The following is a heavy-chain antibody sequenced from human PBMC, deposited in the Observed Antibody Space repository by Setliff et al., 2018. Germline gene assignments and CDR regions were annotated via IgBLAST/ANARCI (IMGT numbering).Heavy chain of an antibody. CDR1: GFTFKTYS. CDR2: TIPVFGTT. CDR3: AREGVHTWSSTDYHYYMDV. J-gene: IGHJ6*03. V-gene: IGHV1-69*05. Sequence: SVKVSCKASGFTFKTYSFSWIRQAPGQGLEWMGGTIPVFGTTDYAQKFQGRVTIMTDESTSTAYMELSSLTSEDTAVYYCAREGVHTWSSTDYHYYMDVWGRGTTVTVSS. D-gene: IGHD2-21*01.